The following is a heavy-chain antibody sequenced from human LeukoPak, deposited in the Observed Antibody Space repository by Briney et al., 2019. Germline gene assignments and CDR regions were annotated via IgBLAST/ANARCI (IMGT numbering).Heavy chain of an antibody. J-gene: IGHJ3*02. CDR2: INPNSSGT. Sequence: GAAVKVSCKASGYAFTGNSMHWGRHRPGQGHDWMGLINPNSSGTNYSQKFQVRVTMTRATSISTAYMELSRLRSDDTAVYYCARAFSSFLAFDIWGQGTMVTVSS. V-gene: IGHV1-2*02. CDR1: GYAFTGNS. D-gene: IGHD6-6*01. CDR3: ARAFSSFLAFDI.